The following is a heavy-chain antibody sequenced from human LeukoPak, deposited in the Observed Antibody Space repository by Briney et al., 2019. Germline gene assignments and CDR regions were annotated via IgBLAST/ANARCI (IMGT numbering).Heavy chain of an antibody. CDR1: GFTFSSYS. Sequence: GGSLRLSCAASGFTFSSYSMNWVRQAPGKGLEWVSSISSSSSYIYYADSVKGRFTISRDNAKNTLYLQMNNLGAEDTAGYYWGRDHKTGYWGQGTLVTVPS. CDR3: GRDHKTGY. V-gene: IGHV3-21*04. CDR2: ISSSSSYI. D-gene: IGHD1-14*01. J-gene: IGHJ4*02.